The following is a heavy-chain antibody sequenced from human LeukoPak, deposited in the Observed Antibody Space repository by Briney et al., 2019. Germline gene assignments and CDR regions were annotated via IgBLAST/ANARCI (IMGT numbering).Heavy chain of an antibody. V-gene: IGHV3-74*01. CDR2: INSDGSHT. D-gene: IGHD1-26*01. CDR1: EFTFNNYW. CDR3: ASHSTFVGGATESIDY. Sequence: PGGCLRLSCAASEFTFNNYWMHWVRQAPGKGLVWVSRINSDGSHTDYADSVKGRFTISRDNAKNTLYLQMNSLRAEDTAVYYCASHSTFVGGATESIDYWGQGTLVTVSS. J-gene: IGHJ4*02.